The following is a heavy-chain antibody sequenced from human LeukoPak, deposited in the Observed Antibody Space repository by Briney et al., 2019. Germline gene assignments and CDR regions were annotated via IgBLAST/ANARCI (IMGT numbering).Heavy chain of an antibody. CDR1: GYSFTSYW. CDR2: IYPGDSDT. D-gene: IGHD1-26*01. CDR3: ARHPGGGAHYYYMDV. J-gene: IGHJ6*03. V-gene: IGHV5-51*01. Sequence: GESLKISCKGSGYSFTSYWIGWVRQMPGEGLEWMGIIYPGDSDTRYSPSFQGQVTISADKSISTAYLQWSSLKASDTAMYYCARHPGGGAHYYYMDVWGKGTTVTVSS.